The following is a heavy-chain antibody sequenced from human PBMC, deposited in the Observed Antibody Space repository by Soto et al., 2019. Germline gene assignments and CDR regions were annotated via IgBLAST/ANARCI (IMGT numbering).Heavy chain of an antibody. J-gene: IGHJ4*02. Sequence: ASVKVSCKASGYTFTSYDINWVRQATGQGLEWMGWMNPNSGNTGYAQKFQGRVTMTRNTSISTAYMELSSLRSEDTAVYYCARGPTGDYIWGSYRYSHYWGQGTLVTVSS. CDR2: MNPNSGNT. CDR1: GYTFTSYD. D-gene: IGHD3-16*02. CDR3: ARGPTGDYIWGSYRYSHY. V-gene: IGHV1-8*01.